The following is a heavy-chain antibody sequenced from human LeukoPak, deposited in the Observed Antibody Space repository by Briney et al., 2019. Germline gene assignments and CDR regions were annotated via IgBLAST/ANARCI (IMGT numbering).Heavy chain of an antibody. V-gene: IGHV3-7*01. Sequence: GGSLRLSCAASGFTFSDYTMSWVRQAPGKGLEWVANIKQDGSEKYYVDSVKGRFTISRDNAKNSLYLQMNRLRAEDTAVYYCARDHAGSGDYFDYWGQGTLVTVSS. CDR1: GFTFSDYT. J-gene: IGHJ4*02. CDR3: ARDHAGSGDYFDY. D-gene: IGHD3-10*01. CDR2: IKQDGSEK.